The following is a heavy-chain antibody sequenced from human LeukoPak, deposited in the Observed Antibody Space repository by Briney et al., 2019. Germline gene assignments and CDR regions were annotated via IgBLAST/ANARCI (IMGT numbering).Heavy chain of an antibody. J-gene: IGHJ4*02. Sequence: GGSLRLSCAASGFTFSDNWMYWVRQAPGRGLVWVSCINSAGDSTRSADSVKGRFTISRDNAKNTLYLQMNSLRAEDTAVYYCARYNRSGLGCDHWGQGTLVTVSS. V-gene: IGHV3-74*01. CDR2: INSAGDST. D-gene: IGHD3-22*01. CDR1: GFTFSDNW. CDR3: ARYNRSGLGCDH.